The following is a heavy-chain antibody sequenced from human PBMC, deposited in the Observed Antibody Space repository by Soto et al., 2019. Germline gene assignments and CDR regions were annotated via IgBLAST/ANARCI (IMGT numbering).Heavy chain of an antibody. CDR2: IYFSGDT. V-gene: IGHV4-4*07. Sequence: SETLSLTCNVSGGSLSGYYWSWIRQPAGKGLEWIGRIYFSGDTHYNPSLKSRVTMSIDSSKNQFSLRLTSVTAADTAVYSCARGVVIPTIDAFDLWGQGTLVTVSS. J-gene: IGHJ3*01. D-gene: IGHD3-22*01. CDR1: GGSLSGYY. CDR3: ARGVVIPTIDAFDL.